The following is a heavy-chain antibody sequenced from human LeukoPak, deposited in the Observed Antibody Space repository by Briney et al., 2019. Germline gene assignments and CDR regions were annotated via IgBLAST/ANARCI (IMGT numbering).Heavy chain of an antibody. CDR2: INPDSGGT. CDR1: GYTFTGYF. Sequence: ASVKVSFKASGYTFTGYFMHWVRQAPGQGLEWMGWINPDSGGTNYAQNFQGRVTMTRDTSINTAYMELRTLRSDDTAVYYCSRADYWGQGTLVTVSS. V-gene: IGHV1-2*02. J-gene: IGHJ4*02. CDR3: SRADY.